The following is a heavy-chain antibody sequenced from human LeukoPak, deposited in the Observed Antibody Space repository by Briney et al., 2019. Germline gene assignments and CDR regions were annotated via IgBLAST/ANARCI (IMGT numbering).Heavy chain of an antibody. V-gene: IGHV3-30*04. CDR3: ARDRDPGYNDSSGYRRVNAFDI. D-gene: IGHD3-22*01. Sequence: GGSLRLSCAASGFTFSSYAMHWVRQAPGKGLEWVAVISYDGSNKYYADSVKGRFTISRDNSKNTLYLQMNSLRAEDTAVYYCARDRDPGYNDSSGYRRVNAFDIWGQGTMVTVSS. J-gene: IGHJ3*02. CDR2: ISYDGSNK. CDR1: GFTFSSYA.